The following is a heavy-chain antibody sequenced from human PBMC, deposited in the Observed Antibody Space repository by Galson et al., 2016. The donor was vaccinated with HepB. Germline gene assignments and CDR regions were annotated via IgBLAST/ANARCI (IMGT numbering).Heavy chain of an antibody. CDR1: GDSVSSKSVA. CDR2: TYYRSRWYN. V-gene: IGHV6-1*01. D-gene: IGHD3-10*01. J-gene: IGHJ2*01. Sequence: CAISGDSVSSKSVAWNWIRQSPSRGHEWLGRTYYRSRWYNDYAVSVKSRITVNPDTSKNQFSLQLNSVTPEDTAVYYCAREGSYYYGSGSYGYFDLWGRGTLVTVSS. CDR3: AREGSYYYGSGSYGYFDL.